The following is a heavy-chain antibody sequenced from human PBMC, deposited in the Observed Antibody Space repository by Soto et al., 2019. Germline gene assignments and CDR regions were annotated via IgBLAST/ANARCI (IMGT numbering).Heavy chain of an antibody. V-gene: IGHV3-7*01. J-gene: IGHJ6*02. CDR1: GCSFRSYW. Sequence: EVQLVESGGGLVQPGGSLRLSCVASGCSFRSYWMTWVRQAPGQGLEWVANINQDGSEKYYVDSVKGRFTFSRDNAKSSVYLQMTSLRVEDTAVYYCARAPPRNNYYAMDVWGQGTTVTVSS. CDR3: ARAPPRNNYYAMDV. CDR2: INQDGSEK.